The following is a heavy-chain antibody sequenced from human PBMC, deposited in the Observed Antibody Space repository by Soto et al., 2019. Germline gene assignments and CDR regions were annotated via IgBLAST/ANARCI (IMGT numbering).Heavy chain of an antibody. CDR3: EMSPYDIRGWFDP. D-gene: IGHD3-9*01. V-gene: IGHV3-21*01. J-gene: IGHJ5*02. CDR2: ISSSSSQI. CDR1: SLTFSSYS. Sequence: XESLTLACADSSLTFSSYSMHWVRQAPGKGLEWVSSISSSSSQIYYADSVKSRFTISRDNAKNTLYLQMNSLRVEDTAVYYCEMSPYDIRGWFDPWGQGTLVTVSS.